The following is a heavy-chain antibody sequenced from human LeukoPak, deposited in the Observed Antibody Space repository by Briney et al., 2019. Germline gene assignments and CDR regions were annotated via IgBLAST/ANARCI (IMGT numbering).Heavy chain of an antibody. J-gene: IGHJ4*02. CDR2: INPNSGGT. CDR3: ARTLRDCSGDSCYSDPHFDC. V-gene: IGHV1-2*02. CDR1: EYTFTDYY. D-gene: IGHD2-15*01. Sequence: GASVKVSFKASEYTFTDYYMHWVRQAPGQGLEWMGWINPNSGGTNYAQKFQGRVTMTRDTSISTAYMELSRLISDDTAVYYCARTLRDCSGDSCYSDPHFDCWGQGTLVTVSS.